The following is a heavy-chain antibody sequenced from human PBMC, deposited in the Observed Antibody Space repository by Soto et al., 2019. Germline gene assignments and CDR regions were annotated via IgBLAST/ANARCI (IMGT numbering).Heavy chain of an antibody. D-gene: IGHD3-10*01. V-gene: IGHV1-69*01. CDR3: PAELCIGKLSVD. CDR2: IIPLFGTT. CDR1: GDTFKNCV. Sequence: QVQVVQSGVEVRRRGSSVKVSCKASGDTFKNCVISWVRQAPGPGLEWMGGIIPLFGTTDFAQRFQGRLTIPTDESTVTAYMELSRLGSEDTATYYCPAELCIGKLSVDWGQATTVIVSS. J-gene: IGHJ6*02.